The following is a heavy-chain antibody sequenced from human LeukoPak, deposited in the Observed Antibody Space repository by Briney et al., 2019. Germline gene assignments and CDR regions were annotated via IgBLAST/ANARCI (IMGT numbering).Heavy chain of an antibody. D-gene: IGHD1-26*01. V-gene: IGHV4-61*02. CDR2: IYTSGST. CDR1: GGSISSGSYY. CDR3: AGGHGGSDYSWFDP. J-gene: IGHJ5*02. Sequence: SETLSLTCTVSGGSISSGSYYWSWIRQPAGKGLEWIGRIYTSGSTNYTPTLKSRVTISVDTSKNQISLKLSSVTAADTAVYYCAGGHGGSDYSWFDPWGQGTLVTVSS.